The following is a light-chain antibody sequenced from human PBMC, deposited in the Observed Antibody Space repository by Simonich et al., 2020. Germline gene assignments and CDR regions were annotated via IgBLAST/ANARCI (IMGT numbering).Light chain of an antibody. J-gene: IGLJ3*02. CDR3: CSYAGSYTWV. CDR1: SSDVGGYNY. V-gene: IGLV2-11*01. Sequence: QSALTQPRSVSGSPGQSVTISCTGTSSDVGGYNYVSWYQQHPGKAPKLMIYAVSKLPAGVPDRFSCSKSGNTASLTISGLQAEDEADYYCCSYAGSYTWVFGGGTKLTVL. CDR2: AVS.